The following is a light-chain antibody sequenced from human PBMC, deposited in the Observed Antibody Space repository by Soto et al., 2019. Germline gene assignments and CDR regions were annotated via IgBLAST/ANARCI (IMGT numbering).Light chain of an antibody. CDR3: CSYAGSTTSWV. CDR2: EGT. CDR1: SSDVGTYNL. J-gene: IGLJ3*02. Sequence: QPVLTQPASVSGSPGQSITISCTGTSSDVGTYNLVSWYQQHPGKAPKLMIYEGTKRPSGVSDRFSGSKSGNTASLTISGLQAEDEADYYCCSYAGSTTSWVFGGGTQLTVL. V-gene: IGLV2-23*01.